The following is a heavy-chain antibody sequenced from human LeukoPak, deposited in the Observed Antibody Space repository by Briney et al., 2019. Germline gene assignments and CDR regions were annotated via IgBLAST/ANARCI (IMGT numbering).Heavy chain of an antibody. Sequence: SETLSLTCTVSGGSISSSSYYWGWIRQPPGKGLEWIGSIYYSGSTYYNPSLKSRVTISVDTSKNQFSLKLSSVTAADTAVYYCARVLVDYNAYGDYVYYFDYWGQGTLVTVSS. D-gene: IGHD4-17*01. CDR3: ARVLVDYNAYGDYVYYFDY. V-gene: IGHV4-39*07. J-gene: IGHJ4*02. CDR2: IYYSGST. CDR1: GGSISSSSYY.